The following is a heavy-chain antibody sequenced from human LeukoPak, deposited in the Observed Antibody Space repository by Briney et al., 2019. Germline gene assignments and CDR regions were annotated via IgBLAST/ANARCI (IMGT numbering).Heavy chain of an antibody. CDR3: ARDLGDNYDFWSGSF. V-gene: IGHV3-48*01. D-gene: IGHD3-3*01. J-gene: IGHJ4*02. Sequence: GGSLRLSCAASGFTFNTYSMNWVRQAPGKGLEWVSYISSSSSTIYYADSVKGRFTISRDNAKNSLYLQMNSLRAEDTAVYYCARDLGDNYDFWSGSFWGQGILVTVSS. CDR1: GFTFNTYS. CDR2: ISSSSSTI.